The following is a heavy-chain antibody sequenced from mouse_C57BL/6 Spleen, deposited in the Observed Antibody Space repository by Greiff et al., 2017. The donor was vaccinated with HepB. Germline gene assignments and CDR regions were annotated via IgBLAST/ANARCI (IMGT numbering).Heavy chain of an antibody. V-gene: IGHV1-80*01. Sequence: QVQLKESGAELVRPGASVKISCKASGYAFSSYWMNWVKQRPGQGLEWIGQINPGDGDTNYNGKFKGKATLTADKSSSTAYMQLSSLTAEDSAVYFCAREGGQATFYYWGQGTTLTVSS. J-gene: IGHJ2*01. CDR3: AREGGQATFYY. D-gene: IGHD3-2*02. CDR1: GYAFSSYW. CDR2: INPGDGDT.